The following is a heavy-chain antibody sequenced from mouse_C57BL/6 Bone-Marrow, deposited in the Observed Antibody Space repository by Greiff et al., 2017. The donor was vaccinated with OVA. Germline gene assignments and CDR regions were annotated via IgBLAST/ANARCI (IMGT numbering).Heavy chain of an antibody. Sequence: QVQLQQSGAELVKPGASVKLSCKASGYTFTSYWMHWVKQRPGQGLEWIGMIHPNSGSTNYNEKFKSKATLTVDKSSSTAYMQLSSLTSEDSAVYYCARGREYDYDGTTGAWFAYWGQGTLVTVSA. V-gene: IGHV1-64*01. CDR3: ARGREYDYDGTTGAWFAY. J-gene: IGHJ3*01. D-gene: IGHD2-4*01. CDR2: IHPNSGST. CDR1: GYTFTSYW.